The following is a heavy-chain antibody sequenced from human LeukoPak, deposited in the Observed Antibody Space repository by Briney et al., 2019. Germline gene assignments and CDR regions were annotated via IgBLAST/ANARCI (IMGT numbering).Heavy chain of an antibody. Sequence: ASVKVSCKASGYTFSSYDISWVRQAPGQGLEWMGWISAYNGYTNYAQKFQGRVIMTTDTSTSTAYMELRSLRSDDTAVYYCARVMQPAHYYYYYMDIWGKGTTVTVSS. CDR1: GYTFSSYD. V-gene: IGHV1-18*01. D-gene: IGHD3-16*01. CDR2: ISAYNGYT. J-gene: IGHJ6*03. CDR3: ARVMQPAHYYYYYMDI.